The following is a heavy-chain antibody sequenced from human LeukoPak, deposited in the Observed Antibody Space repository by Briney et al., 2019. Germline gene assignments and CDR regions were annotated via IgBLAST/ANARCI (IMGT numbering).Heavy chain of an antibody. D-gene: IGHD5-18*01. J-gene: IGHJ4*02. V-gene: IGHV3-11*04. Sequence: GGSLRLSCAASGFTFSDYYMSWIRQAPGKGLEWVSYISSSGSTIYYADSVRGRFTISRDNAKNSLYLQMNSLRAEDTAVYYCAGSSGYSYGYIDYWGQGTLVTVSP. CDR1: GFTFSDYY. CDR3: AGSSGYSYGYIDY. CDR2: ISSSGSTI.